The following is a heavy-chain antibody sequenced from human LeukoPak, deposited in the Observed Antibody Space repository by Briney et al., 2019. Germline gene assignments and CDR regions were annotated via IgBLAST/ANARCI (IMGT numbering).Heavy chain of an antibody. V-gene: IGHV1-18*01. CDR3: ARDRDHRALAGSFDP. D-gene: IGHD6-19*01. CDR2: ISAYNGNA. CDR1: GYSFTHSG. Sequence: ASVKVSCKTSGYSFTHSGVSWVRQAPGQGLAWMGWISAYNGNAKYAQKVQDRVTLTTDTSTSTAYMELGSLRSDDTAVYYCARDRDHRALAGSFDPWGQGTLVTVSS. J-gene: IGHJ5*02.